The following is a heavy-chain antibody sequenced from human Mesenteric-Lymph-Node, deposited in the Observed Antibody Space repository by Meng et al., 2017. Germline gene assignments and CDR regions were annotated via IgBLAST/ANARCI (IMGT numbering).Heavy chain of an antibody. Sequence: QGRWQESGPGRVKPSGTLLLPCPVSGDSISSEIWWSWARQPPGKGLEWIGEVYHRGDTNYNPSLKSRVDISVDKSKNQFYLSLFSVTAADTAVYYCGRDQGRELINHWGQGTLVTVSS. V-gene: IGHV4-4*02. CDR1: GDSISSEIW. CDR2: VYHRGDT. D-gene: IGHD1-7*01. J-gene: IGHJ4*02. CDR3: GRDQGRELINH.